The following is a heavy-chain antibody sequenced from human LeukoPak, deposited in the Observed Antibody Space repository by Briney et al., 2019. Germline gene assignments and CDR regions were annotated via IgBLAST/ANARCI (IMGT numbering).Heavy chain of an antibody. J-gene: IGHJ4*02. CDR3: AMGAVAGSHLNYFDY. V-gene: IGHV3-30*04. Sequence: GGSLRLSCAASGFSFSTYVMHWVRQAPGKGLEWVAVMSYDGDNKYYADSVKGRFTISRDNSKNTLYLQLDSLRAEDTAVYFCAMGAVAGSHLNYFDYWGQGTLVTVSS. D-gene: IGHD6-19*01. CDR2: MSYDGDNK. CDR1: GFSFSTYV.